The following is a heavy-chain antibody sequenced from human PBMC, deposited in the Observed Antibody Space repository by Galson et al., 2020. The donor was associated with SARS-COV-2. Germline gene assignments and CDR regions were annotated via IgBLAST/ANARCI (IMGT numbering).Heavy chain of an antibody. J-gene: IGHJ6*02. Sequence: SETLSLTCAVYGGSFSGYYWSWIRQPPGKGLEWIGEINHSGSTNYNPSLKSRVTISVDTSKNQFSLKLSSVTAADTAVYYCARDHASSSWPYYYYGMDVWGQGTTVTVSS. CDR3: ARDHASSSWPYYYYGMDV. V-gene: IGHV4-34*01. CDR1: GGSFSGYY. D-gene: IGHD6-13*01. CDR2: INHSGST.